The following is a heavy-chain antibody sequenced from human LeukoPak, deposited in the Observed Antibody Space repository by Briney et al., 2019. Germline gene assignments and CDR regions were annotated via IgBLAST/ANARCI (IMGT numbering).Heavy chain of an antibody. V-gene: IGHV4-39*07. Sequence: SETLSLTRSISGVSINNSSFSWGWIRQPPGKGLEWIGNIYFTGSTYYNPSLKSRVTISVDTSKSQCSLKLRSVTAADTAVYYCARAPTRSSDTVTGYLFDSWGQGTLVTVSS. CDR3: ARAPTRSSDTVTGYLFDS. D-gene: IGHD3-9*01. J-gene: IGHJ4*02. CDR2: IYFTGST. CDR1: GVSINNSSFS.